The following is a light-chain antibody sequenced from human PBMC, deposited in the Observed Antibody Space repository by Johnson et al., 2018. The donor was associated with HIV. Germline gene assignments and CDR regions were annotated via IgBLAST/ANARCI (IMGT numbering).Light chain of an antibody. Sequence: QSVLTQPPSVSAAPGQKVTISCSGTTSNIGDHSVSWFQHLPGAAPKLLIYDNDRRPSGVPDRFSGSKSAASATLDITGLQSGDEGDYYCATWDRSLTIGGVFGSGTKVTVL. J-gene: IGLJ1*01. V-gene: IGLV1-51*02. CDR2: DND. CDR1: TSNIGDHS. CDR3: ATWDRSLTIGGV.